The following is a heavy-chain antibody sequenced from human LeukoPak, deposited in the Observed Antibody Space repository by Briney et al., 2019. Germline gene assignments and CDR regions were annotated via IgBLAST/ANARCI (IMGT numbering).Heavy chain of an antibody. CDR1: GFTFSSYW. CDR2: INSDGSST. J-gene: IGHJ3*02. V-gene: IGHV3-74*01. D-gene: IGHD6-13*01. CDR3: ARAYSSWSVSGAFDI. Sequence: GGSLRLSCAASGFTFSSYWMHWVRQASGKGLVWVSRINSDGSSTSYADSVKGRFTISRDNAKNTLYLQMNSLRAEDTAVYYCARAYSSWSVSGAFDIWSQGAMVTVSS.